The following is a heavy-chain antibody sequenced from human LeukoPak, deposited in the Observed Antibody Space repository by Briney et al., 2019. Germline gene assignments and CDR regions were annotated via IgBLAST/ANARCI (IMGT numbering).Heavy chain of an antibody. V-gene: IGHV4-59*08. D-gene: IGHD6-19*01. Sequence: SETLSLTCTVSGGSISSYYWSWIRQPPGKGLEWIGYIYYSGSTNYNPSLKSRVTISVDTSKNQFSLKLSSVTAADTVVYYCASLAGGWYSPLWGQGTLVTVSS. CDR3: ASLAGGWYSPL. J-gene: IGHJ4*02. CDR1: GGSISSYY. CDR2: IYYSGST.